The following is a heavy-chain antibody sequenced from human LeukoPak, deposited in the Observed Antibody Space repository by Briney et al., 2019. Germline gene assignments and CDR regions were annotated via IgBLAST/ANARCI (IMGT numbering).Heavy chain of an antibody. CDR2: INGDGSRT. CDR1: GFTFSSYW. J-gene: IGHJ4*02. Sequence: GGSLRLSCAASGFTFSSYWMHWVRQAPGKGLVWVSHINGDGSRTTYAASVKGRFTISRDNAKNTLYPQMNSLRAEDTAVYYCARGINYREPMVRGRKHFDYWGQGTLVTVSS. V-gene: IGHV3-74*01. CDR3: ARGINYREPMVRGRKHFDY. D-gene: IGHD3-10*01.